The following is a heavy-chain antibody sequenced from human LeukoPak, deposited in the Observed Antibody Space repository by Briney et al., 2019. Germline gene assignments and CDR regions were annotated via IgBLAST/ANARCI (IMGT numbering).Heavy chain of an antibody. CDR2: IGTAGDT. D-gene: IGHD6-13*01. V-gene: IGHV3-13*01. CDR3: ASRTRYSSSWYSYYYGMDV. J-gene: IGHJ6*02. Sequence: GGSLRLSCAASGFSFSSYDMHWVRQATGKGLEWVSAIGTAGDTYYPGSVKGRFTISRENAKNSLYLQMNSLRAGDTAVYYCASRTRYSSSWYSYYYGMDVWGQGTTVTVSS. CDR1: GFSFSSYD.